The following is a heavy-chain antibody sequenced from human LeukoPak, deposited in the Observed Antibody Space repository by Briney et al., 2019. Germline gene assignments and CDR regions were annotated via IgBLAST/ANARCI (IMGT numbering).Heavy chain of an antibody. V-gene: IGHV4-34*01. Sequence: SETLSLTCAVYGGSFSGYYWSWIRQPPGNGLDWIGEINHSVSTNYNPSLKSRVTISVDTSKNQFSLKLSSVTAADTAVYYCARGRPVDSSGSHLGYWGQGTLVTVSS. CDR1: GGSFSGYY. D-gene: IGHD3-22*01. CDR2: INHSVST. J-gene: IGHJ4*02. CDR3: ARGRPVDSSGSHLGY.